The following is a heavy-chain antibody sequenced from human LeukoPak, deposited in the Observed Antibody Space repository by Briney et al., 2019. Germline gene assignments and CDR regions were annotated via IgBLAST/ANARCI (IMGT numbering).Heavy chain of an antibody. V-gene: IGHV3-23*01. CDR1: GVTFSSYV. Sequence: GGSLRLSCAASGVTFSSYVMTWVRQAPGKGLEWVSSIGSSAGSTYYADSVKGRFTISRDNSKNTVFLQMNSLRADDTAVYYCAKVGSMGFDIWGQGTMVTVSS. D-gene: IGHD3-10*01. CDR3: AKVGSMGFDI. CDR2: IGSSAGST. J-gene: IGHJ3*02.